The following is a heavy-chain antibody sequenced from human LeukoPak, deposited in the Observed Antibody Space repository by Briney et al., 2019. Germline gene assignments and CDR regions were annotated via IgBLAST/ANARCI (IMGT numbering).Heavy chain of an antibody. CDR1: GYSISSGYY. Sequence: SETLSLTCTVSGYSISSGYYWGWIRQPPGKGLEWIGSIFHTGSTYYNPSLKSRVTISVDTSKNQFSLKLTSVTAADTAMYYCARDIVGATHDYWGQGTLVTVSS. D-gene: IGHD1-26*01. CDR2: IFHTGST. CDR3: ARDIVGATHDY. V-gene: IGHV4-38-2*02. J-gene: IGHJ4*02.